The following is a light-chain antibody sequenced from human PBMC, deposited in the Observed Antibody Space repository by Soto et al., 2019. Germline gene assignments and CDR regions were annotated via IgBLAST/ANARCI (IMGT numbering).Light chain of an antibody. CDR2: GAS. J-gene: IGKJ1*01. CDR3: QQYGRSPWT. Sequence: EIVLTQSPGTLSLSPGERATLSCRASQSVSSSYLAWYQQKPGQAPRLLMYGASSRATGIPDRFSGSGSGTDFTLTISRLEPEDFAVYYCQQYGRSPWTFGQGTKVEFK. CDR1: QSVSSSY. V-gene: IGKV3-20*01.